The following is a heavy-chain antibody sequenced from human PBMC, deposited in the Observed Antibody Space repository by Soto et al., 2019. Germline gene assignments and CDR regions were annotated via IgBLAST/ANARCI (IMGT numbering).Heavy chain of an antibody. J-gene: IGHJ4*02. CDR1: GGSVSSRTHF. D-gene: IGHD1-26*01. V-gene: IGHV4-61*01. CDR2: VYYSGIT. CDR3: AREDMSGTYYFDS. Sequence: PSETLSLTCSVSGGSVSSRTHFWSWIRQAPGKGLEWIGYVYYSGITNSNPSLKGRVTISADTSNNQIFLSLTSVTAADTAVYYCAREDMSGTYYFDSWGQGILVTVSS.